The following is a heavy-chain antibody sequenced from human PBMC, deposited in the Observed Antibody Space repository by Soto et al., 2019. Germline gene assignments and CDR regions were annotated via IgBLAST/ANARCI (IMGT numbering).Heavy chain of an antibody. V-gene: IGHV3-21*01. CDR3: AREGFDSSGYYRGLDY. CDR2: ISSSSSYI. CDR1: GFTFSSYS. J-gene: IGHJ4*02. Sequence: EVQLVESGGGLVKPWGSLRLSCAASGFTFSSYSMNWVRQAPGKGLEWVSSISSSSSYIYYADSVKGRFTISRDNAKNSLYMQMNSLRAEDTAVYYCAREGFDSSGYYRGLDYWGQGTLFTVSS. D-gene: IGHD3-22*01.